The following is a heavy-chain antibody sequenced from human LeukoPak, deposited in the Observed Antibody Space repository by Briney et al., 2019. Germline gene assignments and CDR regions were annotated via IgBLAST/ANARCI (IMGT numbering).Heavy chain of an antibody. Sequence: ASVKVSCKASGYTFTGYYMHWVRQAPGQGLEWMGWINSNSGGTNYAQKFQGRVTMTRDTSISTAYMELSRLRSDDTAVYYCAREIVCSSTSCYVIDYWGQGTLVTVSS. CDR1: GYTFTGYY. D-gene: IGHD2-2*01. J-gene: IGHJ4*02. CDR2: INSNSGGT. V-gene: IGHV1-2*02. CDR3: AREIVCSSTSCYVIDY.